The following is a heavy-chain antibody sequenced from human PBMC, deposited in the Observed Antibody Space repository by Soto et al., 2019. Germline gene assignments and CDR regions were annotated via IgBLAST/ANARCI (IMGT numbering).Heavy chain of an antibody. V-gene: IGHV3-23*01. CDR3: APMGV. Sequence: WSLRLSCAASGFTVSSYAMSWVRQAPGKGLEWGSAISGSDDSTYSADSVKGRFPIPRDNSQNPLYLQMSRLRAQDTAVYYCAPMGVWGQGTTVTVFS. CDR2: ISGSDDST. CDR1: GFTVSSYA. J-gene: IGHJ6*02.